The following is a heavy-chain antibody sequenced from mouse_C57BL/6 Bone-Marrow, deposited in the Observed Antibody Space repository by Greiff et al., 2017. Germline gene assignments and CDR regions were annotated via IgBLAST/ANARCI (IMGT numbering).Heavy chain of an antibody. V-gene: IGHV1-7*01. CDR3: AKDLTGTPYYAMDF. J-gene: IGHJ4*01. Sequence: QVQLQQSGAELAKPGASVKLSCKASGYTFTSYWMHWVKQRPGQGLEWIGYINPSSGYTKYNQKFKDKATLTADKSSSTAYMQLSSLTYDDSAVYYCAKDLTGTPYYAMDFWGPGTSVTGSS. CDR1: GYTFTSYW. CDR2: INPSSGYT. D-gene: IGHD4-1*01.